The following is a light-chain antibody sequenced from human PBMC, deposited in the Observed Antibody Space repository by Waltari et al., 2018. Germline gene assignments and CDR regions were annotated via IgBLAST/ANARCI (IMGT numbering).Light chain of an antibody. Sequence: EIVMTQSPATLSVSPGERATLSCRASQSVSSRLDWYQQKHGQATRLLFYGASIRATCIPVRFSGSGSGTDFTLTIDSVQSEDFAVYYCQQYDNWPLLFGQGTKVEIK. V-gene: IGKV3-15*01. CDR2: GAS. CDR1: QSVSSR. CDR3: QQYDNWPLL. J-gene: IGKJ1*01.